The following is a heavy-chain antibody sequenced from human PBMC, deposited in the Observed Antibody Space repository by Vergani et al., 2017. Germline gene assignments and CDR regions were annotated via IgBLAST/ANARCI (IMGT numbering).Heavy chain of an antibody. CDR3: ARDERRPWSNSWARFEY. V-gene: IGHV4-38-2*02. D-gene: IGHD6-13*01. Sequence: QVQLKESGPGLVKPSETLSLTCTVSNFFISSNAYYWGWIRQAPGRGLEWIGSLHHNGATSHNPSLRSRVTMSVDTSKNQFSLSLNSVTAADTAIYYCARDERRPWSNSWARFEYGGLGIPVTVSS. CDR1: NFFISSNAYY. J-gene: IGHJ4*02. CDR2: LHHNGAT.